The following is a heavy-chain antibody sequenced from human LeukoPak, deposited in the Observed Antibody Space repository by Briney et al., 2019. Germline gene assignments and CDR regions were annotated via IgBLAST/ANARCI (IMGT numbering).Heavy chain of an antibody. D-gene: IGHD6-19*01. J-gene: IGHJ6*02. CDR2: TYYRSKWYN. CDR3: ARGGSGKPYYYYGMDV. V-gene: IGHV6-1*01. CDR1: GDSVSSNSGA. Sequence: SQTLSLTCAISGDSVSSNSGAWNWIRQSPSRGLEWLGRTYYRSKWYNDYAVSVKSRISIIPDTSKNQISLQLNSVIPEDTAVYYCARGGSGKPYYYYGMDVWGQGTTVTVSS.